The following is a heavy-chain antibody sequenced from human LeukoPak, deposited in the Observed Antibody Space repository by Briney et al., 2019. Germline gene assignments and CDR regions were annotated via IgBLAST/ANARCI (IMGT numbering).Heavy chain of an antibody. CDR2: ISGSGGST. J-gene: IGHJ1*01. CDR1: GFTFSSYA. CDR3: ARGSGYDSSGYYNPEKYFQH. D-gene: IGHD3-22*01. Sequence: GGSLRLSCAASGFTFSSYAMSWVRQAPGKGLEWVSAISGSGGSTYYADSVKGRFTISRDNSKNTLYLQMNSLRAEDTAVYYCARGSGYDSSGYYNPEKYFQHWGQGTLVTVSS. V-gene: IGHV3-23*01.